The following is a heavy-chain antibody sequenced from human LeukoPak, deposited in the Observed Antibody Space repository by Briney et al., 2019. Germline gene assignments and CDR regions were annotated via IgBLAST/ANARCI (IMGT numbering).Heavy chain of an antibody. CDR1: GGSISNYY. Sequence: PSETLSLTCTVSGGSISNYYWSWIRQPAGKGLEWIGRFYSMGTTNYNPSLRSRVSLSGDESKNQLSLKVYSVAAADTAVYYCVRDEVLSGYPDYWGQGTLVTVSS. D-gene: IGHD3-22*01. CDR3: VRDEVLSGYPDY. J-gene: IGHJ4*02. CDR2: FYSMGTT. V-gene: IGHV4-4*07.